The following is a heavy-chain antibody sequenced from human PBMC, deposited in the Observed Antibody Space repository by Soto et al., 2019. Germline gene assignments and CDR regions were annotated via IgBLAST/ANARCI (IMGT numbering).Heavy chain of an antibody. CDR3: AKAWEWELRPSRLYFQH. CDR2: ISWNSGSI. Sequence: EVQLVESGGGLVQPGRSLRLSCAASGFTFDDYAMHWVRQAPGKGLEWVSGISWNSGSIGYADSVKGRFTISRDNSKNTLYLQMNSLRAEDTAVYYCAKAWEWELRPSRLYFQHWGQGTLVTVSS. V-gene: IGHV3-9*01. D-gene: IGHD1-26*01. J-gene: IGHJ1*01. CDR1: GFTFDDYA.